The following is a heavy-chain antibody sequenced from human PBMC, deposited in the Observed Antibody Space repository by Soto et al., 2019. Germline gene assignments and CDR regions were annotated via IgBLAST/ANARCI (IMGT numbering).Heavy chain of an antibody. D-gene: IGHD5-18*01. Sequence: QVQLVQSGAEVKKPGASVKVSCKASGYTFTSYGISWVRQAPGQGLERMGWISAYNGNTNYAQKLQGRVTMTTDTSTSTAYMELRSLRSDDTAVYHCARDGVDTATGYYYGMDVWGQGTTVTVSS. J-gene: IGHJ6*02. V-gene: IGHV1-18*01. CDR1: GYTFTSYG. CDR3: ARDGVDTATGYYYGMDV. CDR2: ISAYNGNT.